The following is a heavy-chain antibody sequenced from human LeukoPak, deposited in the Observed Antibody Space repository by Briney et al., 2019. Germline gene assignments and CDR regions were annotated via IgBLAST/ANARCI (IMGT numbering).Heavy chain of an antibody. J-gene: IGHJ3*02. CDR3: AHMVRGAYDAFDI. CDR1: GFTFSSYG. V-gene: IGHV3-30*02. Sequence: PGGSLRLSCAASGFTFSSYGMHWVRQAPGKGLEWVAFIRYDGSNKYYADSVKGRFTISRDNSKNTLYLQMNSLRAEDTAVYYCAHMVRGAYDAFDIWGQGTMVTVSS. CDR2: IRYDGSNK. D-gene: IGHD3-10*01.